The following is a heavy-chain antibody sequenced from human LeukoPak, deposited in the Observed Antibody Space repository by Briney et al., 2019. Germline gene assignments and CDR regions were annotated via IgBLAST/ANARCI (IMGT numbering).Heavy chain of an antibody. D-gene: IGHD3-22*01. Sequence: GGSLRLSCAASGLTVSSDYMSWVRQAPGKGLEWVSAISGSGGSTYYADSVKGRFTISRDSSKNTLYLQMNSLRAEDTAVYYCAKDRYYDSSGYPGDYWGQGSLVTVSS. J-gene: IGHJ4*02. CDR1: GLTVSSDY. V-gene: IGHV3-23*01. CDR3: AKDRYYDSSGYPGDY. CDR2: ISGSGGST.